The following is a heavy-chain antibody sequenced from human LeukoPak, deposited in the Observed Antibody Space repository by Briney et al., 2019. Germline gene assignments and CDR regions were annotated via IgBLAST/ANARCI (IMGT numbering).Heavy chain of an antibody. CDR1: GFNFSTYN. Sequence: GGSLRLSCAASGFNFSTYNVNWVRQAPGKGLDWVSYISSSSRTRYYADSVKGRFTISRDNAKDSLYLQMNSLRAEDTAVYYCARVNGYDAFDIWGQGTMVTVSS. V-gene: IGHV3-48*04. D-gene: IGHD1-1*01. CDR2: ISSSSRTR. CDR3: ARVNGYDAFDI. J-gene: IGHJ3*02.